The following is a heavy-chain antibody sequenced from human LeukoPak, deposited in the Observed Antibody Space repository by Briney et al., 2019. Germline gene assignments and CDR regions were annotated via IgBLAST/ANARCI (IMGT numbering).Heavy chain of an antibody. Sequence: GGSLRLSCAASGFTFSSYSMNWVRQAPGKGLEWVSSISSSSSYIYYADSVKGRFTISRDNAKNSLYLQMNSLRAEDTAVYYCAREAVGAWWELPCYYYYYMDVWGKGTTVTVSS. CDR3: AREAVGAWWELPCYYYYYMDV. J-gene: IGHJ6*03. V-gene: IGHV3-21*01. D-gene: IGHD1-26*01. CDR2: ISSSSSYI. CDR1: GFTFSSYS.